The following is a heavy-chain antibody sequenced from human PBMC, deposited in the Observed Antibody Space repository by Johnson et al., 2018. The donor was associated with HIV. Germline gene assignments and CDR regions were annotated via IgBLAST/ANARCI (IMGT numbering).Heavy chain of an antibody. J-gene: IGHJ3*02. CDR3: ASHAGYSSSGPNYGAFDI. D-gene: IGHD6-6*01. CDR2: IYSGGST. V-gene: IGHV3-66*02. Sequence: VLLVESGGGLVQPGGSLRLSCGASGFTFSDHWMQWVRQAPGKGLVWVSVIYSGGSTYYADSVKGRFTISRDTSKNTLYLQMNSLRAEDTAVYYCASHAGYSSSGPNYGAFDIWGQGTMVSVSS. CDR1: GFTFSDHW.